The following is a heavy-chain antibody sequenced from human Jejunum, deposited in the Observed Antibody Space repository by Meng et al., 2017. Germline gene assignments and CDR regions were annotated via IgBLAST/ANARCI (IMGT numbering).Heavy chain of an antibody. J-gene: IGHJ4*02. CDR2: VFHSGTP. D-gene: IGHD2-21*01. CDR3: ASRPVGIRTYYFDC. Sequence: QVQLQASGPGLVKPSGTLSLTCAVSGGSITSTKWWSWVRQTPGKGLEWIGEVFHSGTPNYNPSLMSRLTVSVDKSKNQFSLNLTSVTAADTAVYYCASRPVGIRTYYFDCWGQGTLVTVSS. CDR1: GGSITSTKW. V-gene: IGHV4-4*02.